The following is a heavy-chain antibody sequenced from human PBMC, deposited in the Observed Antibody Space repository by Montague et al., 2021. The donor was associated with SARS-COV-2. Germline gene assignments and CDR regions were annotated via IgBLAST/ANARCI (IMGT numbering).Heavy chain of an antibody. CDR1: GDSISSYY. D-gene: IGHD3-3*01. Sequence: SETLSLTCTVSGDSISSYYWSWILQPPGGRLEWIGSIYYRGSTXXXTSXXXRVTISVDTSTNQFSLKLSSVTAADTAVYYFAREESGFDYYYGMDVWGQGTTVTVSS. CDR3: AREESGFDYYYGMDV. J-gene: IGHJ6*02. CDR2: IYYRGST. V-gene: IGHV4-59*01.